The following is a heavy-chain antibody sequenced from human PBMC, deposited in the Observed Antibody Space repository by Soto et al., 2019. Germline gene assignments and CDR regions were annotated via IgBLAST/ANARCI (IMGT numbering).Heavy chain of an antibody. D-gene: IGHD6-13*01. J-gene: IGHJ4*02. CDR1: GFTFSSCA. CDR2: ISGSGGST. V-gene: IGHV3-23*01. CDR3: AYSSTPYDY. Sequence: EVQLLESGGGLVQPGGSLRLSCAASGFTFSSCAISWVRQAPGKGLEWVSAISGSGGSTYYADSVKGPFTISRDNSKNTLYLQMNSLRAEDTDVYYCAYSSTPYDYWAQGTPVTVSS.